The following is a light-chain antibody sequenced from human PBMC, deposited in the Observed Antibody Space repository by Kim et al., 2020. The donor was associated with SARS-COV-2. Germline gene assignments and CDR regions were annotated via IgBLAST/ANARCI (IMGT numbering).Light chain of an antibody. CDR3: HQYGSSPWT. J-gene: IGKJ1*01. Sequence: SPGESATPSCRASQTVNSRYLAWDQQTPGQATRLLIYGASTRAAGIPDRFSGSGSGTDFTLTISRREPEDFAVYYCHQYGSSPWTAGHGTKVDIK. CDR1: QTVNSRY. V-gene: IGKV3-20*01. CDR2: GAS.